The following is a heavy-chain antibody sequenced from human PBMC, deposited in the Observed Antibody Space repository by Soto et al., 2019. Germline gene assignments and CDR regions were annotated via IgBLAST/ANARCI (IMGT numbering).Heavy chain of an antibody. D-gene: IGHD2-2*01. Sequence: QVQLVQSGAEVKKPGASVKVSCKASGYTFSSYAISWVRQAPGQGLEWMGGIIPIFGTANYAQKFQGRVTITADESTSTAYMELSSLRSEDTAVYYCARDPDIVVVPAASRDYWGQGTLVTVSS. V-gene: IGHV1-69*13. CDR1: GYTFSSYA. J-gene: IGHJ4*02. CDR3: ARDPDIVVVPAASRDY. CDR2: IIPIFGTA.